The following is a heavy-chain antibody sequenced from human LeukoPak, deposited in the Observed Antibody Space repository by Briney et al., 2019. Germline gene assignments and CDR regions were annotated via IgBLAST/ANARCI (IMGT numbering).Heavy chain of an antibody. J-gene: IGHJ4*02. D-gene: IGHD1-26*01. CDR3: ARGYSGSYSDY. V-gene: IGHV3-74*03. Sequence: PGGSLRLSCVASGFTFSNYWMHWVRQAPGKGLVWVSRINSDGSSTTYADSVKGRFTISRDNAKNTLYLQMNSLRAEDTAVYYCARGYSGSYSDYWGQGTLVTVSS. CDR2: INSDGSST. CDR1: GFTFSNYW.